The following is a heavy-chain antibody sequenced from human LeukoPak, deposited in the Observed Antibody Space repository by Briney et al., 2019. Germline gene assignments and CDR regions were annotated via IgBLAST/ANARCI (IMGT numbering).Heavy chain of an antibody. D-gene: IGHD3-16*02. V-gene: IGHV3-30*03. CDR3: ARGAPLLRLGELSLGYYYYYMDV. J-gene: IGHJ6*03. CDR1: GFTFSSYG. Sequence: GGSLRLSCAASGFTFSSYGMHWVRQAPGKGLEWVAVISYDGSNKYYADSVKGRFTISRDNSKNTLYLQMNSLRAEDTAVYYCARGAPLLRLGELSLGYYYYYMDVWGKGTTVTISS. CDR2: ISYDGSNK.